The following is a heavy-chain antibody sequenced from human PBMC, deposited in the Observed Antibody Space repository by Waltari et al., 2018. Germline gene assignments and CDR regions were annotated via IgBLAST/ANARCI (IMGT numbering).Heavy chain of an antibody. CDR3: ARGGAFAFDI. D-gene: IGHD1-26*01. Sequence: QVQLEQWGAGLLRPSETLSLTCGVFRGSFSSSFGTWVRQPPGKGLEWIGEINHSGSTNYNPSLKSRATISVDTSRNQFSLKLFSVTAADTAVYYCARGGAFAFDIWGQGTMLTVSS. CDR2: INHSGST. CDR1: RGSFSSSF. J-gene: IGHJ3*02. V-gene: IGHV4-34*01.